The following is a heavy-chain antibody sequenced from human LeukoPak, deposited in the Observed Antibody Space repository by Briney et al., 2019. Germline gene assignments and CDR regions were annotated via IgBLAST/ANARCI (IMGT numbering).Heavy chain of an antibody. D-gene: IGHD2-2*01. Sequence: LRLSCTASGFTFGVYARSWVRQAPGKGLEWVGFIRGKAYGGTTEYAASVKGRFTISRDDSKSIAYLQMNSLKTEDTAVYYCTREGLYQLGLLGYMDVWGKGTTVIVSS. CDR1: GFTFGVYA. CDR3: TREGLYQLGLLGYMDV. J-gene: IGHJ6*03. CDR2: IRGKAYGGTT. V-gene: IGHV3-49*04.